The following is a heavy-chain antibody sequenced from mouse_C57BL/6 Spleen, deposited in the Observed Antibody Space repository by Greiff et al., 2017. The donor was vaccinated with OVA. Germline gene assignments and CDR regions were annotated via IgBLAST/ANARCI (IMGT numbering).Heavy chain of an antibody. V-gene: IGHV1-50*01. CDR1: GYTFTSYW. D-gene: IGHD1-1*01. Sequence: QVQLQQPGAELVKPGASVKLSCKASGYTFTSYWMQWVRQRPGQGLEWIGEIDPSDSYTNYNQKFKGKATLTVDTSSSTAYMQLSSLTSEDSAVYYCARGTTVSYFDVWGTGTTVTVSS. CDR3: ARGTTVSYFDV. CDR2: IDPSDSYT. J-gene: IGHJ1*03.